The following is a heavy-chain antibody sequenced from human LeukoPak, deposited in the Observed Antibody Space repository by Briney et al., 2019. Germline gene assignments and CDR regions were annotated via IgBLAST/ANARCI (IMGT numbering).Heavy chain of an antibody. Sequence: SETLSLTCTVSGGSISSYYWSWIRPPPGKGLEWIGYIHYSGSTKYNPSLRSRFTISVDTSNNQFSLKLSSVIAADTAVYYCARGGNYGDYDGYFDYWGQGTLLTVSS. D-gene: IGHD4-17*01. CDR3: ARGGNYGDYDGYFDY. CDR1: GGSISSYY. CDR2: IHYSGST. V-gene: IGHV4-59*08. J-gene: IGHJ4*02.